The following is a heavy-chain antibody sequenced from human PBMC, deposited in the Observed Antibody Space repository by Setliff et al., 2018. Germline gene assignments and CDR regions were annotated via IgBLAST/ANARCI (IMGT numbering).Heavy chain of an antibody. Sequence: GGSLRLSCEASGFTSNMYGVHWVRQAPGKGLEWVAYIRHDGTNENYADSVKGRFTLSRDNAKNSLYLQMNSLRAEDTAVYFCARSLGSGSYYNSRPFYSDYWGQGTLVTVSS. CDR1: GFTSNMYG. V-gene: IGHV3-30*02. CDR2: IRHDGTNE. D-gene: IGHD3-10*01. CDR3: ARSLGSGSYYNSRPFYSDY. J-gene: IGHJ4*02.